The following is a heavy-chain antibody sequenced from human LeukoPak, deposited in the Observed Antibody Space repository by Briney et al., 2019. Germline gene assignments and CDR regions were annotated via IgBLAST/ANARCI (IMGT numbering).Heavy chain of an antibody. CDR1: GGTFSSYA. V-gene: IGHV1-69*01. Sequence: ASVKVSCTASGGTFSSYAISWVRQAPGQGLEWMGGIIPIFGTANYAQKFQGRVTITADESTSTAYMELSSLRSEDTAVYYCARAPQIGYYYDSSGYGYLIDPWGQGTLVTVPS. J-gene: IGHJ5*02. D-gene: IGHD3-22*01. CDR2: IIPIFGTA. CDR3: ARAPQIGYYYDSSGYGYLIDP.